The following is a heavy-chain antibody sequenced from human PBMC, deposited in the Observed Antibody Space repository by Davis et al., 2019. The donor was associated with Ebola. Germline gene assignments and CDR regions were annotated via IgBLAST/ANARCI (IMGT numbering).Heavy chain of an antibody. Sequence: GESLKISCTASGFTFGDYAMSWFRQAPGKGLEWVGFIRSKAYGGTTEYAASVKGRFTISRDDSKSIAYLQMNSLKTEDTAVYYCTREGAMEGGDGMDVWGQGTTVTVSS. V-gene: IGHV3-49*03. CDR1: GFTFGDYA. J-gene: IGHJ6*02. CDR3: TREGAMEGGDGMDV. D-gene: IGHD5-18*01. CDR2: IRSKAYGGTT.